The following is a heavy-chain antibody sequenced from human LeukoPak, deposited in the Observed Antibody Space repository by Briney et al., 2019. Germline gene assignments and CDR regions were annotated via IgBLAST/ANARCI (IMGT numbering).Heavy chain of an antibody. CDR1: GGTFSTYA. V-gene: IGHV1-69*01. J-gene: IGHJ4*02. D-gene: IGHD3-3*01. CDR3: ARDRYSDTTDNYYESEY. CDR2: IKPRFGTT. Sequence: SVKVSCKASGGTFSTYAISWVRQAPGQGLEWMGGIKPRFGTTNYAQKFQGRVTLTADDSTSTSYLELRSLRSEDMAMYYCARDRYSDTTDNYYESEYWSQGTLVTVSS.